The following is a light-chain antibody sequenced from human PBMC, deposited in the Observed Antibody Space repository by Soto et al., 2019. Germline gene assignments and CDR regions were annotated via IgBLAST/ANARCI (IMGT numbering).Light chain of an antibody. V-gene: IGLV1-47*01. Sequence: QSVLTQPPSASGTPGQRVTLSCSGSLSNIGSNFIYWYQQLPASATKLLINRNNERPSGVPDRFSGYKSGPSASLASSGLRSEDGCDYHCEAWDDSLRGVGFGGGSKLPVL. J-gene: IGLJ2*01. CDR3: EAWDDSLRGVG. CDR1: LSNIGSNF. CDR2: RNN.